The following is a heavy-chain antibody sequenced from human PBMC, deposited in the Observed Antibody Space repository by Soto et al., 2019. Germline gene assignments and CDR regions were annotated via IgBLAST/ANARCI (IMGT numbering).Heavy chain of an antibody. CDR2: ISGSGGST. CDR3: GKSPNTVPTAALE. D-gene: IGHD5-12*01. J-gene: IGHJ4*02. Sequence: GGSLRLSCAASGFTFSSYAMSWVRHAPGNGLEWVSAISGSGGSTYYADSVKGRFTISRDNPKNTLYLQMNSLRADDTAIYYCGKSPNTVPTAALEWGQGTLVTVSS. CDR1: GFTFSSYA. V-gene: IGHV3-23*01.